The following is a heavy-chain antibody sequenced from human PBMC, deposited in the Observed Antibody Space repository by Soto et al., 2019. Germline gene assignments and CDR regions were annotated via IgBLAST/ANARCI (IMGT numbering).Heavy chain of an antibody. J-gene: IGHJ4*02. D-gene: IGHD3-22*01. Sequence: ASVKVSCKASGYTFTSYGISWVRQAPGQGLEWMGWISAYNGNTNYAQKLQGRVTMTTDTSTSTAYMELRSLRSDDTAVYYCARDPSAHYYDSSGYHDYWGQGTLVTVSS. CDR2: ISAYNGNT. CDR3: ARDPSAHYYDSSGYHDY. V-gene: IGHV1-18*01. CDR1: GYTFTSYG.